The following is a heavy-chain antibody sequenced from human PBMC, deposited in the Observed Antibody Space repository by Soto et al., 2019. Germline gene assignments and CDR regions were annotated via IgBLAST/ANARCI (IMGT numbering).Heavy chain of an antibody. CDR1: GFTFSTYG. V-gene: IGHV3-33*01. Sequence: GGSLRLSCAASGFTFSTYGFNWVRQAPGKGLEWVAVIWYDGNTKYYADSVKARFTISRDNSKNTLYLQMNSLTAEYTAVYYCARPLVAPVAGPYYYGMDVWGQGTTVTV. D-gene: IGHD6-19*01. J-gene: IGHJ6*02. CDR2: IWYDGNTK. CDR3: ARPLVAPVAGPYYYGMDV.